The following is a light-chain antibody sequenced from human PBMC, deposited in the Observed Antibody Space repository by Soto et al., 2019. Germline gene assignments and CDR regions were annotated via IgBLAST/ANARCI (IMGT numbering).Light chain of an antibody. V-gene: IGLV2-8*01. CDR1: ASDIGGYNF. J-gene: IGLJ1*01. Sequence: QSALTQPPSASGSPGQSVAISCTGTASDIGGYNFVSWYQQHPGKAPKLLIYEVNKRPSGVPDRFSGSKSGNTASLTVSGLQAEDEADYFCSARGSTNPYVFGTGTKLTVL. CDR3: SARGSTNPYV. CDR2: EVN.